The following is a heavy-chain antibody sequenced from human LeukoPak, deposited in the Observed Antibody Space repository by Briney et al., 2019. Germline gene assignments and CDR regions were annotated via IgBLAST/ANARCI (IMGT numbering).Heavy chain of an antibody. V-gene: IGHV4-34*01. CDR3: ARGFGRVDY. CDR1: GGSFSGYY. D-gene: IGHD3-16*01. Sequence: SETLSLTCAVYGGSFSGYYWSWIRQPPGKGLEWIGEINHSGSTNYNPSLKSRVTISVDTSKDQFSLKLSSVTAADTAVYYCARGFGRVDYWGQGTLVTVSS. J-gene: IGHJ4*02. CDR2: INHSGST.